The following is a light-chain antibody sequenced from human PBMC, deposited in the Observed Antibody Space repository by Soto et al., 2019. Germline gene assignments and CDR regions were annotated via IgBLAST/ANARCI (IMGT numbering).Light chain of an antibody. Sequence: EILLTQSPGTGSFSPGERATLTCRASQSVSSSYLAWFQQKPGQAPRLLIYGASSRATGIPDRFSGSGSGTDFTLTISRLEPEDFAVYYCQQYGNAPFTFGPGTKVDIK. CDR1: QSVSSSY. CDR2: GAS. J-gene: IGKJ3*01. V-gene: IGKV3-20*01. CDR3: QQYGNAPFT.